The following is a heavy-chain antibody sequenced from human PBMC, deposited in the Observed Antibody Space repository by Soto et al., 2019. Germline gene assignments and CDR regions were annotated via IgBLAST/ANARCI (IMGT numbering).Heavy chain of an antibody. V-gene: IGHV1-69*06. J-gene: IGHJ4*02. Sequence: ASVKVSCKASGGTLSSYAISWVRQAPGQGLEWMGGIIPIFGTANYAQKFQGRVTITADKSTSTAYMELSSLRSEDTAVYYCARAPLGSGSYYCGYWGQGTLVTVSS. CDR3: ARAPLGSGSYYCGY. D-gene: IGHD3-10*01. CDR1: GGTLSSYA. CDR2: IIPIFGTA.